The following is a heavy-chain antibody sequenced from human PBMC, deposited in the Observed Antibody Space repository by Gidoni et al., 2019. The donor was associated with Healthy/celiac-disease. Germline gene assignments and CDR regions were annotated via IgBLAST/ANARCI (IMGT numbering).Heavy chain of an antibody. D-gene: IGHD3-10*01. J-gene: IGHJ6*02. V-gene: IGHV4-31*03. CDR2: IYYSGST. CDR3: ARDSNIMVRGVYYYGMDV. Sequence: QVQLQESGPGLVKPSQTLSLTCTVSGGSISRGGYYWSWIRQHPGKGLEWIGYIYYSGSTYYNPSLKSRVTISVDTSKNQFSLKLSSVTAADTAVYYCARDSNIMVRGVYYYGMDVWGQGTTVTVSS. CDR1: GGSISRGGYY.